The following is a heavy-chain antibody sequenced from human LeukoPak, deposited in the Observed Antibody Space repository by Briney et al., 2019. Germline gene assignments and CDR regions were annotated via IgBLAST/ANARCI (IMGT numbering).Heavy chain of an antibody. CDR1: GYTFTSYG. D-gene: IGHD5-12*01. CDR3: ARAADIVATRRLDF. Sequence: ASVKVSCKASGYTFTSYGISRVRQAPGQGLEWMGWINAYNGNTNYAQKLQGRVTMTTDTSTSTAYMELRSLRSDDTAVYYCARAADIVATRRLDFWGQGTLVTVSS. J-gene: IGHJ4*02. V-gene: IGHV1-18*01. CDR2: INAYNGNT.